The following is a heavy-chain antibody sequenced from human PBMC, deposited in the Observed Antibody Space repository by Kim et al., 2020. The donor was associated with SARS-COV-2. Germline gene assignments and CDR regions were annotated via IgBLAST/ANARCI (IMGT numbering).Heavy chain of an antibody. CDR2: INAGNGNT. Sequence: ASVKVSCKPSGYSFTTYAIHWVRQAPGQRLEWMGWINAGNGNTKYSRKFQGAVTITRDTSASTAYMELSSLRSEDTAVYYCARDESLGAGTLAYWGQGTLVTVSS. V-gene: IGHV1-3*01. CDR3: ARDESLGAGTLAY. J-gene: IGHJ4*02. D-gene: IGHD6-19*01. CDR1: GYSFTTYA.